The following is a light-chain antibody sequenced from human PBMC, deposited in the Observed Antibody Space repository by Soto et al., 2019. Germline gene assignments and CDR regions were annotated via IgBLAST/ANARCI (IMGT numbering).Light chain of an antibody. CDR2: GAS. CDR1: QSVSSN. CDR3: QQYDNWPPYT. J-gene: IGKJ2*01. V-gene: IGKV3-15*01. Sequence: EIVMTQSPATLSVSPAERATLSCRASQSVSSNLAWYQQKPGQAPRLLFYGASTRATGIPARFSGSGSGTEFTLTISSLQSEDFAVYYCQQYDNWPPYTFGQGTKLQIK.